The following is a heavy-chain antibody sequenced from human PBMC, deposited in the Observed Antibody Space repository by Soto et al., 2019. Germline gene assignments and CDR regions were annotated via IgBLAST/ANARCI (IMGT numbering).Heavy chain of an antibody. Sequence: QVQLVESGGGVVQPGRSLRLSCAASGFTFSNYGMYWVRQAPGKGLEWVAFISYDGSSKFYADPMKGRHIISRDNSKNMLYLQINSLRAEDTAVYYCVKGIWHYWDLDYWGQGTLVTVSS. CDR1: GFTFSNYG. D-gene: IGHD1-7*01. J-gene: IGHJ4*02. CDR2: ISYDGSSK. CDR3: VKGIWHYWDLDY. V-gene: IGHV3-30*18.